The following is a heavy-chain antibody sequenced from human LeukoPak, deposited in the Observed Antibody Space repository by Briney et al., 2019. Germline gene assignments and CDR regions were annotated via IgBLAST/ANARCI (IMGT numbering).Heavy chain of an antibody. Sequence: GGSLRLSCAASGFTFDDYAMHWVRQAPGKGLEWVSGISWNSGSIGYADSVKGRFTISRDNAKNSLYLQMNSLRAEDMALYYCAKGASYGDYVGDYFDYWGQGTLVTVSS. J-gene: IGHJ4*02. CDR2: ISWNSGSI. V-gene: IGHV3-9*03. CDR1: GFTFDDYA. D-gene: IGHD4-17*01. CDR3: AKGASYGDYVGDYFDY.